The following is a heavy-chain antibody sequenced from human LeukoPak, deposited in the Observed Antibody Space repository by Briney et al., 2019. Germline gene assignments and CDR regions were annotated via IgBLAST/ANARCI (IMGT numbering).Heavy chain of an antibody. D-gene: IGHD3-16*01. CDR3: ARGGGSIWAMIFAY. CDR2: INHSGST. Sequence: SEALSLTCAVYGGSFSGYYWSWIRQPPGKGLEWIGEINHSGSTNHNPSLKSRVTISVDTSKNQFSLKLSSVTAADTAVYYCARGGGSIWAMIFAYWGQGTLVTVSS. V-gene: IGHV4-34*01. J-gene: IGHJ4*02. CDR1: GGSFSGYY.